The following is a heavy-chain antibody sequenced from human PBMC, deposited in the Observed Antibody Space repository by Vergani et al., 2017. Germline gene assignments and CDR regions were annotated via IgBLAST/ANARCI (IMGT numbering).Heavy chain of an antibody. Sequence: QVQLQESGPGLVKPSETLSLTCTVSGAAIKDFYWSWFRQPPGKGLEWIGYVYYTGSTTYNPSLKSRVTISVDTSNNQFSLRMTSLTAADTAIYYCARDRDLYCLSPTSCHNWFDPWGQGSLVTVSS. CDR3: ARDRDLYCLSPTSCHNWFDP. CDR1: GAAIKDFY. V-gene: IGHV4-59*01. D-gene: IGHD5/OR15-5a*01. J-gene: IGHJ5*02. CDR2: VYYTGST.